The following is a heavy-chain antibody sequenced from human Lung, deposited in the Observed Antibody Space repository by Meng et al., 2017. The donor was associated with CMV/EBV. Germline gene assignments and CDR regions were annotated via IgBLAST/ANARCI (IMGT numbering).Heavy chain of an antibody. V-gene: IGHV3-74*01. J-gene: IGHJ6*02. Sequence: GESLKISCAASGFTFSSYWMHWVRQAPGKGLVWVSRSNSDGSSTSYADSVKGRFTISRDNAKNTLYLQMNSLRAEDTAVYYCARDLRVRGVKGGSRYYGMDVWGQGXTVTVSS. CDR1: GFTFSSYW. D-gene: IGHD3-10*01. CDR2: SNSDGSST. CDR3: ARDLRVRGVKGGSRYYGMDV.